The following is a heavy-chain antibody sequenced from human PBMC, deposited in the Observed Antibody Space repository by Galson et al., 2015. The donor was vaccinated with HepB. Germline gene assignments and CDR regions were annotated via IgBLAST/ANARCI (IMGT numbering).Heavy chain of an antibody. CDR2: INTNTGNP. J-gene: IGHJ5*02. CDR3: ARDPPYLAARLPICSSTSCYAGRDNWFDP. CDR1: GYTFTSYA. Sequence: SVKVSCKASGYTFTSYAMDWVRQAPGQGLEWMGWINTNTGNPTYAQGFTGRFVFSLDTSVSTAYLQISSLKAEDTAVYYCARDPPYLAARLPICSSTSCYAGRDNWFDPWGQGTLVTVSS. D-gene: IGHD2-2*01. V-gene: IGHV7-4-1*02.